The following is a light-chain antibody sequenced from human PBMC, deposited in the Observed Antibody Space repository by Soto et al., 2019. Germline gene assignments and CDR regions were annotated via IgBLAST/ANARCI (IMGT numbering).Light chain of an antibody. CDR1: QSLLHSNGYNY. CDR2: LGS. CDR3: MQALLTRNT. Sequence: DIVMTQPPLSLPVTPGEPASISCRSSQSLLHSNGYNYLDWYLQKPGHSPQLLNYLGSNRASGVPDRLSGSGSGTDFTLKISRVEAEDVGVYYCMQALLTRNTFGQGTKLEIK. J-gene: IGKJ2*01. V-gene: IGKV2-28*01.